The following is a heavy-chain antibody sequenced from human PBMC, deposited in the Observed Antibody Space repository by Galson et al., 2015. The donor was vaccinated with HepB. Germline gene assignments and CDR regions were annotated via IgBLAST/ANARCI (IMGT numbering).Heavy chain of an antibody. D-gene: IGHD6-19*01. V-gene: IGHV3-30-3*01. J-gene: IGHJ3*02. CDR1: GFSFGKYP. CDR3: AREGEQWLAPDAFDI. Sequence: SLRLSCAASGFSFGKYPMHWVRQAPGKGLEWVAFISYDGSKNYYGDAVKGRFPISRDNSKNTLYLQMDNLRVEDTAVYYCAREGEQWLAPDAFDIWGQGTMVTVSS. CDR2: ISYDGSKN.